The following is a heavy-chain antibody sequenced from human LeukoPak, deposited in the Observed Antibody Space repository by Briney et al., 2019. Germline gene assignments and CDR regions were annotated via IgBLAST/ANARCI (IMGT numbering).Heavy chain of an antibody. V-gene: IGHV4-34*01. J-gene: IGHJ4*02. CDR2: INHSGST. CDR3: ARGLTAAAIDY. Sequence: PSETLSLICAVYCGSFSVFYWSWLRQPPGKGREWIGEINHSGSTHHHPPLKRRVTISVDTSKNQSTLKLSSVTAADTAVYYCARGLTAAAIDYWGQGTLVTVSS. D-gene: IGHD6-13*01. CDR1: CGSFSVFY.